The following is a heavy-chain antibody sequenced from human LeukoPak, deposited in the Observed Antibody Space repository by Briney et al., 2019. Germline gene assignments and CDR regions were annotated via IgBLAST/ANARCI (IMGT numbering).Heavy chain of an antibody. CDR1: GFTFSSYE. V-gene: IGHV3-48*03. CDR3: ARDRRCTGGSCYTRSPDAFDI. D-gene: IGHD2-15*01. CDR2: ITSSGSIT. Sequence: GGSLRLSCAASGFTFSSYEMNWVRQAPGKGLDWISYITSSGSITYYADSVKGRFTISRDNAKNSLYLQMKSLRAEDTALYYCARDRRCTGGSCYTRSPDAFDIWGQGTMVTVSS. J-gene: IGHJ3*02.